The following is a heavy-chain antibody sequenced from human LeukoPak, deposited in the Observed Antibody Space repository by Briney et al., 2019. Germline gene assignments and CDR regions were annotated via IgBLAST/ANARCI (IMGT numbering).Heavy chain of an antibody. CDR2: INPNSGGT. D-gene: IGHD2-2*01. CDR1: GYTFTGYY. V-gene: IGHV1-2*02. Sequence: ASVKVSCKAPGYTFTGYYMHWVRQAPGQGLEWMGWINPNSGGTNYAQKFQGRVTMSRDTSISTAYMELSRLRSDDTAVYYCARDLVPADSPWAFDIWGQGTMVTVSS. J-gene: IGHJ3*02. CDR3: ARDLVPADSPWAFDI.